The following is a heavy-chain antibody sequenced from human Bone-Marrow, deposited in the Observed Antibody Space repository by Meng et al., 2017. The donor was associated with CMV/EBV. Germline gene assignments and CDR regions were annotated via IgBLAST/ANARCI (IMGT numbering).Heavy chain of an antibody. CDR2: ISAYNGNT. V-gene: IGHV1-18*01. CDR3: ARVGELWFGEGRADY. Sequence: SGYHFTSDGISWVRQAPGQGLEWMGWISAYNGNTNYAQKLQGRVTMTTDTSTSTAYMELRSLRSDDTAVYYCARVGELWFGEGRADYWGQGTLVTVSS. CDR1: GYHFTSDG. J-gene: IGHJ4*02. D-gene: IGHD3-10*01.